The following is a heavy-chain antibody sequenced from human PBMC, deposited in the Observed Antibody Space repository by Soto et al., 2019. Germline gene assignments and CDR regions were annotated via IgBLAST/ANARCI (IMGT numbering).Heavy chain of an antibody. CDR3: ARPLGIAAAGGY. V-gene: IGHV3-74*01. J-gene: IGHJ4*02. CDR2: INSDGSST. Sequence: GGSMRLSCAASGFTFSSYWMHWVRQAPGKGLVWVSRINSDGSSTSYADSVKGRFTISRDNAKNTLYLQMNSLRAEDTAVYYCARPLGIAAAGGYWGQGTLVTVSS. CDR1: GFTFSSYW. D-gene: IGHD6-13*01.